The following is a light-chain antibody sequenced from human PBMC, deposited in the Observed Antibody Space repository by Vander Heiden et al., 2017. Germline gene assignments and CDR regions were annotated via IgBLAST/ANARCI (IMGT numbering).Light chain of an antibody. CDR1: QSVLYSSNNKNY. J-gene: IGKJ1*01. V-gene: IGKV4-1*01. CDR2: WAS. CDR3: QQYYSTWT. Sequence: DIVMTQSPDSLAVSLGERATINCKSSQSVLYSSNNKNYLAWYQQKPGLPPKLLIYWASTRESGVPYRFSGSGSGTDFTLTISSLQAEDVAVYYCQQYYSTWTFGQGTKVEIK.